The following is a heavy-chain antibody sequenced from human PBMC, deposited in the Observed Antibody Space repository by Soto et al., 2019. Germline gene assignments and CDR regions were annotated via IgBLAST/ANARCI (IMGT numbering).Heavy chain of an antibody. CDR3: ASLGDYVWGSYRYTGADY. CDR2: ISGSGGST. D-gene: IGHD3-16*02. J-gene: IGHJ4*02. CDR1: GFTFSSYA. V-gene: IGHV3-23*01. Sequence: GGSLRLSCAASGFTFSSYAMSWVRQAPGKXLEWVSAISGSGGSTYYADSVKGRFTISRDNSKNTLYLQMNSLRAEDTAVYYCASLGDYVWGSYRYTGADYWGQGTLVTVSS.